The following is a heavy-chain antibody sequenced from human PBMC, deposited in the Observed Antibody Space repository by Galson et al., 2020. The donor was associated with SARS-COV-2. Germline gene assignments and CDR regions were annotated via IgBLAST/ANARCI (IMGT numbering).Heavy chain of an antibody. V-gene: IGHV3-11*01. CDR3: ARGQDPYSSGWFSPFDY. CDR1: GFTFSDYY. Sequence: GESLKISCAASGFTFSDYYMSWIRQAPGKGLEWVSYISSSGSTIYYADSVKGRFTISRDNAKSSLYLQMNSLRAEDTAVYYCARGQDPYSSGWFSPFDYWGQGTLVTVSS. J-gene: IGHJ4*02. D-gene: IGHD6-19*01. CDR2: ISSSGSTI.